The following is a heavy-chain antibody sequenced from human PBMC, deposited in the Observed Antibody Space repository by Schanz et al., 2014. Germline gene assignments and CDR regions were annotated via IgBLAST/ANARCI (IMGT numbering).Heavy chain of an antibody. D-gene: IGHD3-22*01. CDR3: ARDDRAYYYGMDV. CDR2: INPNTGGT. CDR1: GYTFTSYS. J-gene: IGHJ6*04. Sequence: QVQLVQSGAEVKKPGASVKVSCKASGYTFTSYSMHWVRQAPGQGLEWMGWINPNTGGTNFAQKFQGWVTVTRDTSISTVYMELSRVTYEDTAVYYCARDDRAYYYGMDVWGKGTTXTVSS. V-gene: IGHV1-2*04.